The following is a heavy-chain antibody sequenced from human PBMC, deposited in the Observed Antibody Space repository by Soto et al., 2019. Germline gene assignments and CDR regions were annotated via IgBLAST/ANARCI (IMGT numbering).Heavy chain of an antibody. V-gene: IGHV4-59*01. Sequence: SETLSLTCTVSGGSISSYYWNWIRQPPGRGLEWIGYMYYSGSTTYNPSLKSRVTMSVDTAKNQSSLKLSSVTAADTAVYYCARDRELNVGYYYGMDVWGQGTTVTVSS. CDR3: ARDRELNVGYYYGMDV. J-gene: IGHJ6*02. CDR2: MYYSGST. D-gene: IGHD1-7*01. CDR1: GGSISSYY.